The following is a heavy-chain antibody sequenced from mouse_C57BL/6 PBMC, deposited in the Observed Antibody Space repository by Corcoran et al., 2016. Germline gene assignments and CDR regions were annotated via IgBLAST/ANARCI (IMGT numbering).Heavy chain of an antibody. CDR2: IYTGSGNT. V-gene: IGHV1-84*01. Sequence: QIQLQQSGPELVKPGASVKISCKASGYTFTDYSINWVKQRPGQGLEWIGWIYTGSGNTKYKEKFKGKATLTVDTSSSTAYMQLSSLTSEDSAVYFWARVGDGNWYYFDYWGQGTTLTVSS. CDR3: ARVGDGNWYYFDY. J-gene: IGHJ2*01. D-gene: IGHD2-1*01. CDR1: GYTFTDYS.